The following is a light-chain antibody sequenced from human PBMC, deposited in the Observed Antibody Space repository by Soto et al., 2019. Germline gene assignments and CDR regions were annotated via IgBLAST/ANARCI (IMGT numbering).Light chain of an antibody. CDR3: QVWDSDSDPSYV. CDR1: NIGACS. Sequence: SYELTQPPSVSVAPGQTARITCGGNNIGACSVYWYQQKPGQAPVLVVYDDTNRPSGIPGRFSGSNSGNTATLTISSVEAGDEAAYYCQVWDSDSDPSYVFWGGTKVTVL. J-gene: IGLJ1*01. CDR2: DDT. V-gene: IGLV3-21*02.